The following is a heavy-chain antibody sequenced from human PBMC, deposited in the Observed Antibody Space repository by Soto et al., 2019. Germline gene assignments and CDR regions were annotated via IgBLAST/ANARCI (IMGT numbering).Heavy chain of an antibody. CDR1: GDSISSSGHC. CDR2: ICYGGTT. D-gene: IGHD2-15*01. Sequence: PSETLSLTCVVSGDSISSSGHCWAWIRQPPGKGLEWLATICYGGTTYFNPSLKGRVTISGDAAKIHFSLQLVSVTAADTAVYYCARLHYCNTGSCCHDYWGQGILVTVSS. J-gene: IGHJ4*02. V-gene: IGHV4-39*02. CDR3: ARLHYCNTGSCCHDY.